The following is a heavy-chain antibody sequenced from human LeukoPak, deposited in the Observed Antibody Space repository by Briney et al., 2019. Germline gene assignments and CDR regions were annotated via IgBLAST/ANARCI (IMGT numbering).Heavy chain of an antibody. CDR1: GFTFSSEW. CDR2: INQDGSQK. CDR3: ARDHDGKDC. D-gene: IGHD1-1*01. V-gene: IGHV3-7*01. J-gene: IGHJ4*02. Sequence: GGSLRLSCVASGFTFSSEWMGWVRQAPGKGLEWVTNINQDGSQKYYEDSVKGRFTVSRDNAKNSLYLHMNGLRADDTAIYYCARDHDGKDCWGQGTLVTVSS.